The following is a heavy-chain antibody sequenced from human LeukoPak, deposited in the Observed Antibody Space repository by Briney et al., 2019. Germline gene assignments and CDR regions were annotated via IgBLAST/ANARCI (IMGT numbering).Heavy chain of an antibody. Sequence: GGSLRLSCAASGFTFSSYSMNWVRQAPGKGLEWVSYISSSSSTIYYADSVKGRFTISRDNAKNSLYLQMNSLRAEDTAVYYCARDRASWYSGSPNFDYWGQGTLVTVSS. CDR2: ISSSSSTI. CDR1: GFTFSSYS. J-gene: IGHJ4*02. D-gene: IGHD1-26*01. CDR3: ARDRASWYSGSPNFDY. V-gene: IGHV3-48*01.